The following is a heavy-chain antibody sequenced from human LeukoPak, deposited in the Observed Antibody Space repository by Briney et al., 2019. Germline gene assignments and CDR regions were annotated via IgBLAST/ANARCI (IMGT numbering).Heavy chain of an antibody. CDR2: ISSSSSYK. Sequence: GGSLRLSCAASGFTFNSYSMNWVRQAPGKGLEWVSSISSSSSYKYYADSVKGRFTISRDNAKNSLYLQMNSLRAEDTAVYYCARATVGASVFDYWGQGALVTVSS. CDR1: GFTFNSYS. V-gene: IGHV3-21*04. J-gene: IGHJ4*02. CDR3: ARATVGASVFDY. D-gene: IGHD1-26*01.